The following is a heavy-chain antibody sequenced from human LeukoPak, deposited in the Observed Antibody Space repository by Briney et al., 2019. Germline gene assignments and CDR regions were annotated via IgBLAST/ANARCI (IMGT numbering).Heavy chain of an antibody. CDR2: IYSGGST. J-gene: IGHJ4*02. CDR1: GFTVSSNY. V-gene: IGHV3-66*01. D-gene: IGHD4-17*01. Sequence: GGSLRLSCAASGFTVSSNYMSWVRQAPGKGLEWVSVIYSGGSTYYADSVKGRFTISRDNSKNTLYLQMNSLRAEDTAVYYCARDHGYGDYSIFDYWGQGTLVTVSS. CDR3: ARDHGYGDYSIFDY.